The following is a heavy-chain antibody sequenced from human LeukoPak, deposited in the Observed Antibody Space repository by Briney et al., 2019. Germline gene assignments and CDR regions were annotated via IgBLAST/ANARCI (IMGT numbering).Heavy chain of an antibody. J-gene: IGHJ4*02. Sequence: PSETLSLTCTVSGGSISSSSYYWGWIRQPPGKGLEWIGSIYYSGSTYYNPSLKSRVTISVDTSKNQFSLKLSSVTAADTAVYYCARDRGSDATSGYYFSPIDYWGQGTLVTVSS. V-gene: IGHV4-39*02. CDR3: ARDRGSDATSGYYFSPIDY. D-gene: IGHD3-22*01. CDR2: IYYSGST. CDR1: GGSISSSSYY.